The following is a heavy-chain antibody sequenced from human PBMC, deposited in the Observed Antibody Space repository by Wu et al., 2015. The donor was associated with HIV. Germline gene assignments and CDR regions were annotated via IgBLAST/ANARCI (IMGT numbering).Heavy chain of an antibody. V-gene: IGHV1-2*02. D-gene: IGHD5-18*01. CDR2: INPNSGGT. CDR3: AREWASLGKMNEYSYGSNWFDP. J-gene: IGHJ5*02. CDR1: GYTFTGYY. Sequence: QVHLVQFGGEVKKPGASVKVSCKASGYTFTGYYMHWVRQAPGQGLEWMGWINPNSGGTNYAQKFQGRVTMTRDTSISTAYMELSRLRSDDTAVYYCAREWASLGKMNEYSYGSNWFDPWGQGTLVTVSS.